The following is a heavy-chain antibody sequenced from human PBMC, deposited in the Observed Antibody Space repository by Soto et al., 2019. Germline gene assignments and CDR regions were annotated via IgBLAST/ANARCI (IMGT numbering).Heavy chain of an antibody. CDR1: GFTFSSEW. CDR2: IRRDGSEK. J-gene: IGHJ4*02. CDR3: VRDLSGVPHDY. Sequence: EVQLVESGGGLVQPGGSLRLSCVASGFTFSSEWMNWVRQAPGKRLEWVANIRRDGSEKHYVDSVNGRFTIFRDNAKNSLYLQMNSLRAEDTAVYYRVRDLSGVPHDYWGQGTQVTVSS. D-gene: IGHD2-8*01. V-gene: IGHV3-7*05.